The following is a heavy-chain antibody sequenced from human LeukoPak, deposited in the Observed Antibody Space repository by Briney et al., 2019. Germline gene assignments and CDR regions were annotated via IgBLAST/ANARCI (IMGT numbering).Heavy chain of an antibody. CDR1: GYTFTGYY. J-gene: IGHJ4*02. D-gene: IGHD4-23*01. CDR3: ARGDYGGEFDY. CDR2: INPNSGGT. Sequence: VASVNVSCRASGYTFTGYYMHWVRQAPGQGLEWMGRINPNSGGTNYAQKFQGRVTMTRDTSISTAYMELSRLRSDDTAVYYCARGDYGGEFDYWGQGTLVTVSS. V-gene: IGHV1-2*06.